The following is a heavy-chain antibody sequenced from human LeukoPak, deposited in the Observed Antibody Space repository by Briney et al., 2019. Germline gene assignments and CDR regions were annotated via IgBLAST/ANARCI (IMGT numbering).Heavy chain of an antibody. CDR2: IYYSGST. D-gene: IGHD5/OR15-5a*01. CDR1: GGSINGYY. V-gene: IGHV4-59*08. J-gene: IGHJ5*02. CDR3: AKYVSTGWFDP. Sequence: SETLSLTCTVSGGSINGYYGAWVRQPPGKVLEWIGYIYYSGSTNYNPSLKSRVTISVDTSENQFSLKLTSVTAADTAVYYCAKYVSTGWFDPWGQGTLVTVSS.